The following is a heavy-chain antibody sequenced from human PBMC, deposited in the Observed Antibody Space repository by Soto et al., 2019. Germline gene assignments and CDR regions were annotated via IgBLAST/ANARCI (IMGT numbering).Heavy chain of an antibody. V-gene: IGHV4-34*01. CDR3: PRGARTGHYYYSGLAV. CDR2: INDSGST. J-gene: IGHJ6*02. Sequence: SETRSLTFAVYGGSLSWYDLRWIRQPPGKGLEGIGEINDSGSTSYNPSLKSRVTIVGATSKNQFSLKLSSVTAQDTAVYYCPRGARTGHYYYSGLAVWRQGTTVTVS. CDR1: GGSLSWYD.